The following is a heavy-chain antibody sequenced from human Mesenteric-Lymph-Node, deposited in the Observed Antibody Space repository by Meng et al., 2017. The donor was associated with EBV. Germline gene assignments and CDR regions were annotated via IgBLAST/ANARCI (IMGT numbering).Heavy chain of an antibody. D-gene: IGHD3-10*01. CDR1: GYTFTNYA. J-gene: IGHJ5*02. CDR2: INTNTGKP. CDR3: AREQWFGEFSRWFDP. Sequence: QVLLVQSGAEVKKPGASVKVSCKASGYTFTNYAMHWVRQAPGQGLEWMGWINTNTGKPTYGQGFTGRFVFSLDTSVSTAYMEINSLKAEDTAVYYCAREQWFGEFSRWFDPWGQGTLVTVSS. V-gene: IGHV7-4-1*02.